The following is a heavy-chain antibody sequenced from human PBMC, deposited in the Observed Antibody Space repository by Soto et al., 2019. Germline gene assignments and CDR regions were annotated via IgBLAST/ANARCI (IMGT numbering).Heavy chain of an antibody. CDR2: IYWDDDK. CDR1: GFSLSTSGVG. V-gene: IGHV2-5*02. Sequence: QITLKESGPTLVKPTQTLTLTCTFSGFSLSTSGVGVGWIRQPPGKALEWLALIYWDDDKRYSPSLKSRLTSTNDTPKNQLVLTMSNMDPVDTATYYCAHIVPDDCGGDCYYFDYWGQGTLVTVSS. D-gene: IGHD2-21*02. CDR3: AHIVPDDCGGDCYYFDY. J-gene: IGHJ4*02.